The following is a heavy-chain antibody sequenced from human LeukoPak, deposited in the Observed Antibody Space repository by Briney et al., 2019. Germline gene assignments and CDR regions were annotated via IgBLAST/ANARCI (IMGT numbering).Heavy chain of an antibody. J-gene: IGHJ4*02. CDR2: ISSSSSTI. CDR3: ARSPTYYYDSSGYAPDY. Sequence: GGSLRLSCAASGFTFSSYSMNWVRQAPGKGLEWVSYISSSSSTIYYADSVKGRFTISRDNAKNSLYLQMNSLRDEDTAVYYCARSPTYYYDSSGYAPDYWGQRTLVTVSS. D-gene: IGHD3-22*01. V-gene: IGHV3-48*02. CDR1: GFTFSSYS.